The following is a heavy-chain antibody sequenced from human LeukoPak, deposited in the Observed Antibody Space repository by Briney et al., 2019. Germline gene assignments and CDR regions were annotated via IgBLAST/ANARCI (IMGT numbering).Heavy chain of an antibody. CDR2: VYFSGST. J-gene: IGHJ5*02. CDR1: GASINNYF. V-gene: IGHV4-59*08. Sequence: SQTLSLTCTVSGASINNYFWSWIRQPPGKGLEWLGYVYFSGSTRYSPSLKRRVTISLDASKNQFSLKLSSVTAADTAVYFCARHLMTIFGVVIKPGPFDPWGQGTLVTVSS. CDR3: ARHLMTIFGVVIKPGPFDP. D-gene: IGHD3-3*01.